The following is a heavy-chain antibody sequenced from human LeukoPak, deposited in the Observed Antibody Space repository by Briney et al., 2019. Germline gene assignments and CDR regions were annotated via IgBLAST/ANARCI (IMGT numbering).Heavy chain of an antibody. J-gene: IGHJ4*02. CDR1: GIPLSNCG. CDR2: LSGSGGRT. CDR3: AKRGVVIRVFLVGFHKEAYYFDS. D-gene: IGHD2-21*01. Sequence: GVPLRLSCALSGIPLSNCGMSWVRRAPGKGLEWVAGLSGSGGRTVYADSVKGRFTISRDNSKNTLFIKMESLRAEDTAVYFCAKRGVVIRVFLVGFHKEAYYFDSWGQGALVAVSS. V-gene: IGHV3-23*01.